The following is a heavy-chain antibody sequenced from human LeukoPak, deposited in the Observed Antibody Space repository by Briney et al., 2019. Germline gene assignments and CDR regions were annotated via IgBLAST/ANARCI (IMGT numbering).Heavy chain of an antibody. V-gene: IGHV3-21*01. CDR2: ISSSSSYI. J-gene: IGHJ3*02. Sequence: GGSLRLSCAASGFTFSSYSMNWVRQAPGKGLEWVSSISSSSSYIYYADSVKGRFTISRDNAKNSLYLQMNSLRAEDTAVYYCARAGRVVPAAKYAFDIWGQGTMVTVSS. D-gene: IGHD2-2*01. CDR1: GFTFSSYS. CDR3: ARAGRVVPAAKYAFDI.